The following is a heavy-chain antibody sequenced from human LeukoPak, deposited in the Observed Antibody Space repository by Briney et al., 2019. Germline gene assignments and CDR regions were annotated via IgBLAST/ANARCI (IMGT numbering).Heavy chain of an antibody. CDR3: AAGRGIVVVPAAIIYDY. D-gene: IGHD2-2*02. V-gene: IGHV1-8*01. CDR1: GYTFSDYD. CDR2: MNPNSGNT. Sequence: GASVKVSCKASGYTFSDYDINWVRQATGQGLEWMGWMNPNSGNTGYAQKFQGRVTMTRNTSINTAYMELSSLRSEDTAVYYCAAGRGIVVVPAAIIYDYWGQGTLVTVSS. J-gene: IGHJ4*02.